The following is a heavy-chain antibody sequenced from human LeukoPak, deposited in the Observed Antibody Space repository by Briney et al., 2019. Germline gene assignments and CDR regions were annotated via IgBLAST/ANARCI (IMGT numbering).Heavy chain of an antibody. CDR3: ARGRIAARSRFDP. Sequence: MSSETLSLTCAVYGGSFSGYYWSWIRQPPGKGLEWIGEINHSGSTNYNPSLKSRVTISVDTSKIQFSLKLSSVTAADTAVYYCARGRIAARSRFDPWGQGTLVTVSS. CDR2: INHSGST. V-gene: IGHV4-34*01. J-gene: IGHJ5*02. D-gene: IGHD6-6*01. CDR1: GGSFSGYY.